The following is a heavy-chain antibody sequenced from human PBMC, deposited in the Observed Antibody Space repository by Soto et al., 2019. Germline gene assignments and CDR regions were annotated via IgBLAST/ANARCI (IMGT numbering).Heavy chain of an antibody. V-gene: IGHV3-9*01. CDR1: GFTFEDYA. CDR2: IIWNSGSI. D-gene: IGHD5-18*01. CDR3: AKVAFGYSYGVCFDS. J-gene: IGHJ4*02. Sequence: EVQLVESGGGLVQPGRSLRLSCAASGFTFEDYAMHWVRQVPGKGLEWVSGIIWNSGSIEYAVSVKGRFTISRDNSKNFMYLQMNRLRAEDTVLYYCAKVAFGYSYGVCFDSWVQVSLVTVSA.